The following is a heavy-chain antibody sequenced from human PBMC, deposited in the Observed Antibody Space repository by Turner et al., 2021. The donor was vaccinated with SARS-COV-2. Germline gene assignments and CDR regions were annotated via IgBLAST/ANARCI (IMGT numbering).Heavy chain of an antibody. Sequence: EVQLVQSGAEVKKTGESLKRSCTASGYNFPSYWIAWVRQRHGKGLEWRWIIYPDDSDTRYSPSFQGQVTLSADKSINTTYLQWSTLRASDTAMYYCARQEVPSISIDYWGQGSLVTVSP. CDR1: GYNFPSYW. J-gene: IGHJ4*02. V-gene: IGHV5-51*01. CDR2: IYPDDSDT. D-gene: IGHD6-13*01. CDR3: ARQEVPSISIDY.